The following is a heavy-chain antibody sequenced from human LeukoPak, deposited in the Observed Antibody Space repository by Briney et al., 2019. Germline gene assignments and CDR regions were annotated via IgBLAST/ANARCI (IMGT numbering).Heavy chain of an antibody. D-gene: IGHD5-18*01. J-gene: IGHJ4*02. CDR2: VSGTGRGT. Sequence: GGSLRLSCAASGFTFSTYALSWLRQAPGKGLEWVAGVSGTGRGTKYADSVKGRFTISRDNSKNTVYLRMNSLRAEDTAVYYCAEDRMGYNDSPDYWGQGTLVTVSS. V-gene: IGHV3-23*01. CDR3: AEDRMGYNDSPDY. CDR1: GFTFSTYA.